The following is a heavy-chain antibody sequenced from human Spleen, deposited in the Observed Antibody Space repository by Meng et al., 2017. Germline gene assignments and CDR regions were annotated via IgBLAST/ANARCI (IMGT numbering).Heavy chain of an antibody. CDR1: GFTFDDYA. CDR3: ARDQDGDALNLDY. D-gene: IGHD5-24*01. J-gene: IGHJ4*02. Sequence: SLKISCAASGFTFDDYAMHWVRQAPGKGLEWVSGISWNSGSISYADSVKGRFTISRDNSKNTLYLQMNSLRAEDTAVYYCARDQDGDALNLDYWGQGTLVTVSS. CDR2: ISWNSGSI. V-gene: IGHV3-9*01.